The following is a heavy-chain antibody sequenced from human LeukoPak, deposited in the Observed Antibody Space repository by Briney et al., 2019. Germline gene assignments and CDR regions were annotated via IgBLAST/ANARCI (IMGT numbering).Heavy chain of an antibody. V-gene: IGHV4-59*08. Sequence: SETLSLTCTVSGASVSSFYWNWIRQPPGKGLEWIGYIYYSGSTNYNPSLKSRVTISVDTSKNQFSLKLSSVTAADTAVYYCARLRYSSSWYDGEPDYFDYWGQGTLVTVSS. D-gene: IGHD6-13*01. CDR1: GASVSSFY. J-gene: IGHJ4*02. CDR2: IYYSGST. CDR3: ARLRYSSSWYDGEPDYFDY.